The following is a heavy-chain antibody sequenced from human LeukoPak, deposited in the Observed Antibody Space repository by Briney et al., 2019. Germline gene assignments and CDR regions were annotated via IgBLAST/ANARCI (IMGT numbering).Heavy chain of an antibody. CDR2: FKSKTDGGTT. V-gene: IGHV3-15*01. J-gene: IGHJ4*02. CDR3: TKDIGYFDY. CDR1: GFTFSKAW. Sequence: GGSLRLSCAATGFTFSKAWMSWVRQAPGKGLEWVGRFKSKTDGGTTDYAAPVKGRFIVSRDDSKNTLYLQMNSLRTEDTAVYFCTKDIGYFDYWGQGTLVTVSS.